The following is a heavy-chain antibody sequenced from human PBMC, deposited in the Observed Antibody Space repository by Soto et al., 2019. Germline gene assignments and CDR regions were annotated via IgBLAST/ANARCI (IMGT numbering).Heavy chain of an antibody. V-gene: IGHV4-4*02. J-gene: IGHJ5*01. CDR3: AREGRLLWFEA. Sequence: QVHLQESGPGLVKPSETLSLTCAVSGDSIKTETWWSWLRQLPGTGVEWIGEIKHTGDANANRAPRSGVSMYGSRTMNHCVPKLRSLTAADPAVYFFAREGRLLWFEACGQGALVTVSS. CDR2: IKHTGDA. CDR1: GDSIKTETW.